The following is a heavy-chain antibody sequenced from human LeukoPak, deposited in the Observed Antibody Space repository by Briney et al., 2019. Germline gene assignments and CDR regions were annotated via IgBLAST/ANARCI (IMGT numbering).Heavy chain of an antibody. Sequence: PGGSLRLSCAASGFTFDDYAMHWVRQAPGKGLEWVSGISWNSGSIGYVDSVKGRFTISRDNAKNSLYLQMNSLRAEDTALYYCAKDMLLWFGELYSDAFDIWGQGTMVTVSS. CDR3: AKDMLLWFGELYSDAFDI. CDR2: ISWNSGSI. CDR1: GFTFDDYA. J-gene: IGHJ3*02. V-gene: IGHV3-9*01. D-gene: IGHD3-10*01.